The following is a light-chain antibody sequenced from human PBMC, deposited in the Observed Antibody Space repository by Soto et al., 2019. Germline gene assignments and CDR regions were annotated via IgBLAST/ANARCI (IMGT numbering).Light chain of an antibody. V-gene: IGLV2-14*01. J-gene: IGLJ1*01. CDR1: NSDVGGYNY. CDR2: EVS. CDR3: SSYTSSSTLYV. Sequence: QSVLTQPASVSGSPGQSITISCTGTNSDVGGYNYVSWYQQHPGKAPKLIIYEVSNRPSGVSNRFSGSKSGNTASLTISGLQAEDESEYYCSSYTSSSTLYVFGTGTRSPS.